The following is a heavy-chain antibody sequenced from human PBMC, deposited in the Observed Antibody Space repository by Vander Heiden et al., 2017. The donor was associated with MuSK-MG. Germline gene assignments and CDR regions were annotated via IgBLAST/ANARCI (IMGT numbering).Heavy chain of an antibody. Sequence: QVQLVESGGGVVQPGRSLRLSCSAPGSTLSSYAFHWVRQAPGKGLEWVAFISYDGSVRYYADSVRGRFAISRDSSKNTVYLQMSNVRAEDTSVYYCAKDRSRSYTSDYWGQGTLVTVSS. D-gene: IGHD1-26*01. CDR1: GSTLSSYA. CDR3: AKDRSRSYTSDY. CDR2: ISYDGSVR. V-gene: IGHV3-30*09. J-gene: IGHJ4*02.